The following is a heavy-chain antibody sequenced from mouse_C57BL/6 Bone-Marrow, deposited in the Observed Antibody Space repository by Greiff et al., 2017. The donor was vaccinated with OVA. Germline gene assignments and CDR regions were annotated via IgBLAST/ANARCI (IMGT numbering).Heavy chain of an antibody. CDR1: GYTFTDYY. CDR2: INPNNGGT. D-gene: IGHD2-1*01. V-gene: IGHV1-26*01. Sequence: EVQLQQSGPELVKPGASVKISCKASGYTFTDYYMNWVKQSHGKSLEWIGDINPNNGGTSYNQKFKGKATLTVDKSSSTAYMELRSLTSEDSAVYYCASRYYYMKDYWGQGTSVTVSS. J-gene: IGHJ4*01. CDR3: ASRYYYMKDY.